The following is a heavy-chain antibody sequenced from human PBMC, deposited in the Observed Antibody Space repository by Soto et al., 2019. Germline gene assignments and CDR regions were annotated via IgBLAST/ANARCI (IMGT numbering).Heavy chain of an antibody. D-gene: IGHD1-26*01. CDR1: GFTFSIYT. CDR3: AKDFTPDSRWDIDY. V-gene: IGHV3-23*01. Sequence: EVQLLESGGGLVQPAGSLRLSCAASGFTFSIYTMSWFRQAPGKGLEWVSSICGNGRSTFYSASVKGRFTISRDNSGNTVYLQMSSLRAEDTAIYYCAKDFTPDSRWDIDYWGQGSLVTVSS. J-gene: IGHJ4*02. CDR2: ICGNGRST.